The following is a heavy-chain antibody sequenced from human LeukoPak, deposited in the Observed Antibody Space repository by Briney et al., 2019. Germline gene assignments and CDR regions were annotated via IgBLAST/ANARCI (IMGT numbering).Heavy chain of an antibody. Sequence: GGSLRPSCAASGFTFSSYAMHWVRQAPGKGLEWVAVISYDGSNKYYADSVKGRFTISRDNSKNTLYLQMNSLRAEDTAVYYCARRYSSSWTLNDAFDIWGQGTVVTVSS. J-gene: IGHJ3*02. D-gene: IGHD6-13*01. CDR2: ISYDGSNK. CDR1: GFTFSSYA. V-gene: IGHV3-30*04. CDR3: ARRYSSSWTLNDAFDI.